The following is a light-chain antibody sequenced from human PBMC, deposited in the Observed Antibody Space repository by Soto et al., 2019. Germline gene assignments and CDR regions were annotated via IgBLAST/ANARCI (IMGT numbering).Light chain of an antibody. CDR1: SSDVGSYNR. J-gene: IGLJ1*01. V-gene: IGLV2-18*01. Sequence: QSVLTQPPSVSGSPGQSVTISCTGTSSDVGSYNRVSWYQQPPGTAPKLMIYEVSNRPSGVPDRFSGSKSGNTASLTISGLQAEDEADYYCSLYTSSSTWVFGTGPRSPS. CDR3: SLYTSSSTWV. CDR2: EVS.